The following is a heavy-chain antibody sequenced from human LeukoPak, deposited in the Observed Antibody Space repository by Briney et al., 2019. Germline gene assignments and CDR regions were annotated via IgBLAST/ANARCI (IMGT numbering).Heavy chain of an antibody. CDR2: IYTSGST. Sequence: SETLSLTCTVSGGSISSYYWSWIRQPAGKGLEWIGRIYTSGSTNYNPSLKSRVTMSVDTSKNQFSLKLSSVTGADTAVYYCASFSSGWGTFDYWGQGTLVTVSS. CDR3: ASFSSGWGTFDY. CDR1: GGSISSYY. D-gene: IGHD6-19*01. V-gene: IGHV4-4*07. J-gene: IGHJ4*02.